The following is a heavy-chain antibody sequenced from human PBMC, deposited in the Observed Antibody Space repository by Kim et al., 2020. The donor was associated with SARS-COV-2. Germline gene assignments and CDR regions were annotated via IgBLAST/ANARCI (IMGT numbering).Heavy chain of an antibody. Sequence: GGSLTLSCAASGFTFSTYAMTWVCQAPRTGLEWVSAISGYGDTTSYGDSVKGRFTVSRDNSTNTLYPQMISSRADDTAAHYCAVRRPNFGPIDSWAQGT. D-gene: IGHD3-3*01. CDR3: AVRRPNFGPIDS. V-gene: IGHV3-23*01. CDR1: GFTFSTYA. CDR2: ISGYGDTT. J-gene: IGHJ4*02.